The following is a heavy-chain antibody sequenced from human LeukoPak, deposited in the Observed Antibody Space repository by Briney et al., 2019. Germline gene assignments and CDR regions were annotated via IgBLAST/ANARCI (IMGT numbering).Heavy chain of an antibody. J-gene: IGHJ4*02. Sequence: GGSLRLSCVASGFTFSSYWMSWVRQAPGKGLEWVANIKQDGSEKHYVDSVKGRFTISRDKAKNSLYLQMNSLRAEDTAVYYCAREKGKWEPSDYWGQGTLVTVSS. CDR1: GFTFSSYW. V-gene: IGHV3-7*01. CDR2: IKQDGSEK. D-gene: IGHD1-26*01. CDR3: AREKGKWEPSDY.